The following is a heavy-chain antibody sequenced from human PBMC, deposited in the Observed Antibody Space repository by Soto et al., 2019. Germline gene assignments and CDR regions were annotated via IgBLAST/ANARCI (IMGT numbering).Heavy chain of an antibody. CDR1: GGSVSSGSYY. Sequence: SETLSLTCTVSGGSVSSGSYYWSWIRQPPGKGLEWIGYIYYSGSTSYNPSLKSRVTISVDTSKNQFSLKLSSVTAADTAVYYCARHPPYYDFWSGVPATYYFDYWGQGTLVTVSS. CDR2: IYYSGST. V-gene: IGHV4-61*01. J-gene: IGHJ4*02. D-gene: IGHD3-3*01. CDR3: ARHPPYYDFWSGVPATYYFDY.